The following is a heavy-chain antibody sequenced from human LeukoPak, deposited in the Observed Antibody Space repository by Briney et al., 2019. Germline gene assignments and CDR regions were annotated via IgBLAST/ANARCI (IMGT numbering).Heavy chain of an antibody. CDR2: ISAYNGNT. V-gene: IGHV1-18*01. CDR3: ARDEGASYDFWSGYYGWFDP. D-gene: IGHD3-3*01. Sequence: ASVKVSCKAYGYTFTSYGISWVRQAPGQGLEWMGWISAYNGNTNYAQKLQGRVTMTTDTSTSTAYMELRSLRSDDTAVYYCARDEGASYDFWSGYYGWFDPWGQGTLVTVSS. CDR1: GYTFTSYG. J-gene: IGHJ5*02.